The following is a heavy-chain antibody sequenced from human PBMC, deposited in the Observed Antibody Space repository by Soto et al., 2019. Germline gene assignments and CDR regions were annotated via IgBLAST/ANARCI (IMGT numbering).Heavy chain of an antibody. D-gene: IGHD3-10*01. CDR3: ARVALWFGELLLGHYGMDV. Sequence: ASVKVSCKASGYTFTSYYMHWVRQAPGQGLEWMGIINPSGGSTSYAQKFQGRVTMTMDTSTSTVYMELSSLRSEDTAVYYCARVALWFGELLLGHYGMDVWGQGTTVTVSS. CDR2: INPSGGST. V-gene: IGHV1-46*01. CDR1: GYTFTSYY. J-gene: IGHJ6*02.